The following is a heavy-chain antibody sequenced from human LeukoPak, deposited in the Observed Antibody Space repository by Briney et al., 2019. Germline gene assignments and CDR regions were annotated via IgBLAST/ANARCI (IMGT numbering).Heavy chain of an antibody. J-gene: IGHJ4*02. CDR1: GYTRTELS. CDR3: ATDEPHSMGLFDY. D-gene: IGHD3-16*01. CDR2: FDPEDGET. V-gene: IGHV1-24*01. Sequence: GASVKVSCKVSGYTRTELSMHWVRQAPGKGLEWMGGFDPEDGETIYAQKFQGRVTMTEDTSTDTAYMELSSLRSEDTAVYYCATDEPHSMGLFDYWGQGTLVTVSS.